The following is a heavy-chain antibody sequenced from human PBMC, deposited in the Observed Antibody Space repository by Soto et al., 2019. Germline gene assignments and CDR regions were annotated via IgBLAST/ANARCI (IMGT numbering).Heavy chain of an antibody. CDR3: ARGRGSSGY. V-gene: IGHV4-34*01. J-gene: IGHJ4*02. CDR2: INHSGST. Sequence: SETLSLTCAVYGGSFSGYYWSWIRQPPGKGVEWIGEINHSGSTNYNPSLKSRVTISVDTSKNQFSLKLSSVTAADTAVYYCARGRGSSGYWGQGTLVTVSS. D-gene: IGHD6-13*01. CDR1: GGSFSGYY.